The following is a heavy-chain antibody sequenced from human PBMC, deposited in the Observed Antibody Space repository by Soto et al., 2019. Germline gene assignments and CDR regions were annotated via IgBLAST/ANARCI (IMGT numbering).Heavy chain of an antibody. CDR2: ISGSAGNT. V-gene: IGHV3-23*01. CDR1: GFTFNNYA. D-gene: IGHD6-19*01. CDR3: AKSLPSQDNSGSHVWYWYFDL. Sequence: EVQLLESGGGLVQPGGSLRLSCAASGFTFNNYAMSWVRQAPGKGLEWVSSISGSAGNTYYADSVKGRFTISRDNSKNTLFLQMNSLRAEDTAVYYCAKSLPSQDNSGSHVWYWYFDLWGRGTLVTVSS. J-gene: IGHJ2*01.